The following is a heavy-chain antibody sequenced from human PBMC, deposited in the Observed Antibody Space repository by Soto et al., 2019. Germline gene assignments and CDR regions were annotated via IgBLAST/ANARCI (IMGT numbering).Heavy chain of an antibody. CDR3: ARDLRAVRGVNRAPVGGMDV. D-gene: IGHD3-10*01. Sequence: QVQLVESGGGVVQPGRSLRLSCSASGFTFSSYAMHWVRQAPGKGLEWVAVISYDGSNKYYADSVKGRFTISRDNSKNTLYLQMNSLRAEDTAVYYCARDLRAVRGVNRAPVGGMDVWGQGTTVTVSS. CDR1: GFTFSSYA. J-gene: IGHJ6*02. V-gene: IGHV3-30-3*01. CDR2: ISYDGSNK.